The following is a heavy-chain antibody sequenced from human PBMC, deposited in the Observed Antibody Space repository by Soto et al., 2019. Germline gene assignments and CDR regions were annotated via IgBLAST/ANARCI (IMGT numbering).Heavy chain of an antibody. J-gene: IGHJ4*02. Sequence: QVQLQESGPGLVKPSETLSLTCTVSGASISSYYWSWIRQPPGKGLDWIGYIHYSGSINYNPSLKSRVIISIATSKNQFSLNLSSVTAADTAVYYCARHSQNGPPLWFGELLSWGQGTLVTVSS. CDR1: GASISSYY. D-gene: IGHD3-10*01. CDR3: ARHSQNGPPLWFGELLS. V-gene: IGHV4-59*01. CDR2: IHYSGSI.